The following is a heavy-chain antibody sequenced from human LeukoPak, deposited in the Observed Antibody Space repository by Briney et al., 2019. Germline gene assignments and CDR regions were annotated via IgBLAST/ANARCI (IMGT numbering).Heavy chain of an antibody. J-gene: IGHJ4*02. CDR3: ARAGGDFDWLSHPYYFDY. CDR2: MNPNSGNT. Sequence: ASVKVSCKASGYTFTSYDINWVRQATGQGLEWMGWMNPNSGNTGYAQKFQGRVTMTRNTSISTAYMELSSLRSEDTAVYYCARAGGDFDWLSHPYYFDYWGQGTLVTVSS. D-gene: IGHD3-9*01. V-gene: IGHV1-8*01. CDR1: GYTFTSYD.